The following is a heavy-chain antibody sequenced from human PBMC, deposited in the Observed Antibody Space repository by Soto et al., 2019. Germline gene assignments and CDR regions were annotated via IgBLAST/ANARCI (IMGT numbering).Heavy chain of an antibody. V-gene: IGHV4-31*03. CDR2: IYYSGST. CDR3: ARGSPQLIYGMDV. J-gene: IGHJ6*02. Sequence: SETLSRTCTVSGGSISSGGYYWMWIRQHPGKGLEWIGYIYYSGSTYYNPSLKSRVTISVDTSKNQFSLKLSSVTAADTAVYYCARGSPQLIYGMDVWGQGTTVTVSS. D-gene: IGHD3-10*01. CDR1: GGSISSGGYY.